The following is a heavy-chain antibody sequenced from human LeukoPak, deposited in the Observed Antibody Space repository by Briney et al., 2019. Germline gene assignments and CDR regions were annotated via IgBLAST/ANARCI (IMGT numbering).Heavy chain of an antibody. Sequence: ASVKVSCKASGYTFTGYYMHWVRQAPGQGLEWMGWINPNSGGTNYAQKFQGRVTMTRDTSISTAYMELSRLRSDDTAVYYCARDFWPHGDYVAFDIWGQGTMVTVSS. V-gene: IGHV1-2*02. CDR2: INPNSGGT. D-gene: IGHD4-17*01. CDR1: GYTFTGYY. J-gene: IGHJ3*02. CDR3: ARDFWPHGDYVAFDI.